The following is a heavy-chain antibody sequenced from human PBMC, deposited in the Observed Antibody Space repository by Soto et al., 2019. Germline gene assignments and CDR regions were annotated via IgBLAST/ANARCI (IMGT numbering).Heavy chain of an antibody. Sequence: EVQLVESGGGLVQPGGSLRLSCEASGFNVSNYYMTWVRQAPGKGLEWVSVLYSGGTIYYADSVKGRFTISRHDSNNTLYLQMNSLRAEDTAVYYCARGGRSLGVDYYYGLDVWGQGTKVTVSS. V-gene: IGHV3-53*04. CDR3: ARGGRSLGVDYYYGLDV. CDR1: GFNVSNYY. D-gene: IGHD2-8*01. J-gene: IGHJ6*02. CDR2: LYSGGTI.